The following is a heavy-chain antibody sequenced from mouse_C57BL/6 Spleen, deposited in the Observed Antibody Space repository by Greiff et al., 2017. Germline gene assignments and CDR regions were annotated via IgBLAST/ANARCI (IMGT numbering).Heavy chain of an antibody. J-gene: IGHJ4*01. D-gene: IGHD4-1*01. CDR1: GFSLTSYG. Sequence: VKLQQSGPGLVAPSQSLSITCTVSGFSLTSYGVDWVRQSPGKGLEWLGVIWGVGSTNYNSALKSRLSISKDNSKSQVFLKMNSLQTDDTAMYYCARELGDAMDYWGQGTSVTVSS. V-gene: IGHV2-6*01. CDR2: IWGVGST. CDR3: ARELGDAMDY.